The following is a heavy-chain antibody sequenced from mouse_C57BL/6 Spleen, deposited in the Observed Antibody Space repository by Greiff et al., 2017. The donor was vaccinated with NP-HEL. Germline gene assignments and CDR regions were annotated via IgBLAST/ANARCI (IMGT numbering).Heavy chain of an antibody. V-gene: IGHV1-55*01. CDR1: GYTFTSYW. J-gene: IGHJ2*01. Sequence: VQLPQSGAELVKPGASVKMSCKASGYTFTSYWITWVKQRPGQGLEWIGDIYPGSGSTNYNEKFKSKATLTVDTSSSTAYMQLSSLPSEDSAVYYCARAAPAQATWVDYWGQGTTLTVSS. CDR2: IYPGSGST. D-gene: IGHD3-2*02. CDR3: ARAAPAQATWVDY.